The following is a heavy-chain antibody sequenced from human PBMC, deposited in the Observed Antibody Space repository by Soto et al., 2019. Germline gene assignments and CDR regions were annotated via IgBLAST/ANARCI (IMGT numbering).Heavy chain of an antibody. CDR3: ARYIPGVRYDGMDV. Sequence: EVQLLESGGGLVQPGGSLRLSCEASGFTFSSYAMKWVRQAPGKGLEWVSLIGESGTPTYYADSVKGRFTISRDNSGNTLFLEMYSLRADDTAVYYCARYIPGVRYDGMDVWGQGTTVTVSS. D-gene: IGHD2-2*01. CDR2: IGESGTPT. V-gene: IGHV3-23*01. J-gene: IGHJ6*02. CDR1: GFTFSSYA.